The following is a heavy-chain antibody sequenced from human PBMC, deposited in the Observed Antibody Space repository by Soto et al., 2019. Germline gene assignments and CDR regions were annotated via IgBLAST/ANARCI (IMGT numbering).Heavy chain of an antibody. V-gene: IGHV1-69*04. J-gene: IGHJ3*02. CDR1: GGTFSSYT. Sequence: GASVKVSCKASGGTFSSYTISWVRQAPGQGLEWMGRIIPILGIANYAQKFQGRVTITADKSTSTAYMELSSLRSEDTAVYYCARDRPPNSSSGPNVFDIWGKGKMVTVS. CDR3: ARDRPPNSSSGPNVFDI. CDR2: IIPILGIA. D-gene: IGHD6-13*01.